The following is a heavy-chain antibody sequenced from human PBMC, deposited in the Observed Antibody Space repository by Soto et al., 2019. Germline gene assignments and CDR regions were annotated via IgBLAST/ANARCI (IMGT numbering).Heavy chain of an antibody. CDR1: GYSFTSYW. J-gene: IGHJ6*02. D-gene: IGHD2-15*01. CDR3: ARRARCSGGSCYSTYYYYYYGMDV. Sequence: PGESLKISCKGSGYSFTSYWIGWVRQMPGKGLEWMGIIYPGDSDTRYSPSFQGQVTISADKSISTAYLQWSSLKASDTAMYYCARRARCSGGSCYSTYYYYYYGMDVWGQGTTVTVSS. CDR2: IYPGDSDT. V-gene: IGHV5-51*01.